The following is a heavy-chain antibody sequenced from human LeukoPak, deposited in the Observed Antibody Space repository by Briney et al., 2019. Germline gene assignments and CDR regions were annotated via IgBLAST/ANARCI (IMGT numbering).Heavy chain of an antibody. Sequence: PGRSLRLSCAASGFTFSTYVMHWVRQAPGKGLEWVAVISYDGRNKHYADSVKGQFTISRDNPKDTLYLQMNSLRAEDTAVYYCARPGGYYGSGSYLDYWGQGTLVTVSS. CDR2: ISYDGRNK. CDR3: ARPGGYYGSGSYLDY. CDR1: GFTFSTYV. D-gene: IGHD3-10*01. V-gene: IGHV3-30*14. J-gene: IGHJ4*02.